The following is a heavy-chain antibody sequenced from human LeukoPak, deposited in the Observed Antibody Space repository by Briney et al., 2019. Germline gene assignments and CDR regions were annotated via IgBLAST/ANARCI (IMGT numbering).Heavy chain of an antibody. CDR2: IRYDGSNK. V-gene: IGHV3-30*02. CDR1: GFTFSSYG. Sequence: PGRSLRLSCAASGFTFSSYGMHWVRQAPGKGLEWVAFIRYDGSNKYYADSVKGRFTISRDNSKNTLYLQMNSLRAEDTAVYYCAKDLGDSSGWYMDYWGQGTLVTVSS. CDR3: AKDLGDSSGWYMDY. J-gene: IGHJ4*02. D-gene: IGHD6-19*01.